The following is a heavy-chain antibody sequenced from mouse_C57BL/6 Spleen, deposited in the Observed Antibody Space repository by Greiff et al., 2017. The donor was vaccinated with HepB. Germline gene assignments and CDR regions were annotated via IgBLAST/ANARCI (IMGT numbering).Heavy chain of an antibody. D-gene: IGHD1-1*01. CDR1: GYSITSGYY. J-gene: IGHJ2*01. V-gene: IGHV3-6*01. CDR3: ARGGYGSRTGLFDY. CDR2: ISYDGSN. Sequence: EVKLMESGPGLVKPSQSLSLTCSVTGYSITSGYYWNWIRQFPGNKLEWMGYISYDGSNNYNPYLKNRISITRDTSKNQFFLKLNSVTTEDTATYYCARGGYGSRTGLFDYWGQGTTLTVSS.